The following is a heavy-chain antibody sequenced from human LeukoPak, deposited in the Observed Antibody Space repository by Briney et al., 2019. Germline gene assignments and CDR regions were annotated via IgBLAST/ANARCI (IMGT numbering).Heavy chain of an antibody. CDR1: GFSLSASGVG. Sequence: ESGPTLVKPTQTLTLTCTFSGFSLSASGVGVGWIRQPPGKALEWLALIYWDDDERYSPSLKSRLTITKDTSKNQVVLTMTNMDPVDTATYYCARVVAAINYWGQGTLVTVSS. CDR2: IYWDDDE. J-gene: IGHJ4*02. CDR3: ARVVAAINY. V-gene: IGHV2-5*02. D-gene: IGHD2-15*01.